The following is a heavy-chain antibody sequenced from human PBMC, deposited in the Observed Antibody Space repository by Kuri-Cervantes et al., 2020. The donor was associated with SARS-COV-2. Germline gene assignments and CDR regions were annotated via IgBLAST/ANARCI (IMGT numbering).Heavy chain of an antibody. CDR3: ARRGSSGWSRAFDI. D-gene: IGHD6-19*01. CDR2: INHSGST. J-gene: IGHJ3*02. CDR1: GRSFSGYY. V-gene: IGHV4-34*01. Sequence: GSLRLSCAVYGRSFSGYYWNWIRQSPGKGLEWIGEINHSGSTNFNPSLKSRVTISVDTSKNQFSLKLSSVTAADTAVYYCARRGSSGWSRAFDIWGQGAMVTV.